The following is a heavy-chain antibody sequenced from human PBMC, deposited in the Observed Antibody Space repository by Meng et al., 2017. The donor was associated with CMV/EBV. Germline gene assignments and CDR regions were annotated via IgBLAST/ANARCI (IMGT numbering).Heavy chain of an antibody. CDR1: GGSISSYY. CDR3: ARVRVPAATYHYYGMDV. D-gene: IGHD2-2*01. Sequence: PETLSLTCTVSGGSISSYYGGWIRQPPGKGLEWIGYIYYSGSTNYNPSLKSRVTISVDTSKNQFSLKLSSVTTADTAVYYCARVRVPAATYHYYGMDVWGQGTTVTVSS. CDR2: IYYSGST. V-gene: IGHV4-59*01. J-gene: IGHJ6*02.